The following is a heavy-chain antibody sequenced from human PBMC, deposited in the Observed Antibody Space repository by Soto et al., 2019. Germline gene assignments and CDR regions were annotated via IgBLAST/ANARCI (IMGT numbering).Heavy chain of an antibody. CDR1: GYTFTSYG. CDR2: ISAYNGNT. D-gene: IGHD1-26*01. Sequence: ASVKVSCKASGYTFTSYGISWVQQAPGQGLEWMGWISAYNGNTNYAQKLQGRVTMTTDTSTSTAYMELRSLRSDDTAVYYCAKKGSPSGDHKNWYFDLWGRGALVTVS. J-gene: IGHJ2*01. CDR3: AKKGSPSGDHKNWYFDL. V-gene: IGHV1-18*01.